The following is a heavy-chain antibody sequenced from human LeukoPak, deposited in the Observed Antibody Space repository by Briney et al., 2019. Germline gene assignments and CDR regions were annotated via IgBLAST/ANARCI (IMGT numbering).Heavy chain of an antibody. Sequence: PSETLSLTCTVSGGSMSSFYWSWIRQPPGKGLEWIACISYSGSTKYNPSLKSRVTISVDTSKNQLSLKLSSVTAADTAVYYCAREPGFDSSGYLNWFDPWGRGTLVTVSS. CDR1: GGSMSSFY. CDR2: ISYSGST. V-gene: IGHV4-59*01. D-gene: IGHD3-22*01. J-gene: IGHJ5*02. CDR3: AREPGFDSSGYLNWFDP.